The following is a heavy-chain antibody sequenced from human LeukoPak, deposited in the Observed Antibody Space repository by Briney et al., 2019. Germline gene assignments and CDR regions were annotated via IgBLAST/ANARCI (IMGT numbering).Heavy chain of an antibody. V-gene: IGHV3-48*03. Sequence: PGGSLRLSCTASGFTFNNYEFSWVRQAPGKGLEWLSYISISATIIYYAGSVEGRFSISRDDATNSVFLQMNSLRAEDTAVYYCARELRVAGESGDFDYWGRGTLVTVSS. CDR1: GFTFNNYE. J-gene: IGHJ4*02. CDR2: ISISATII. D-gene: IGHD6-19*01. CDR3: ARELRVAGESGDFDY.